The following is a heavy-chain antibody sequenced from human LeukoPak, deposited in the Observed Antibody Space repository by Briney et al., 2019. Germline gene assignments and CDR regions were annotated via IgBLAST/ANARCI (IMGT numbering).Heavy chain of an antibody. Sequence: GGSLRLSCTTSGFTFGDYAMSWVRQAPGKGLEWVSFIRRKAHGGTTEYAASVKGRFSSSRDDSKSIAYLQMNSLKTEDTAVYFCTRVTYYYDNSGYFHFDSWGQRSLVTVSS. V-gene: IGHV3-49*04. J-gene: IGHJ4*02. CDR3: TRVTYYYDNSGYFHFDS. CDR2: IRRKAHGGTT. D-gene: IGHD3-22*01. CDR1: GFTFGDYA.